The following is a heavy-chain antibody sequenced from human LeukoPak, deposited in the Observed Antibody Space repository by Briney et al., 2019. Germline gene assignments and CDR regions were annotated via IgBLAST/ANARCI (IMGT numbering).Heavy chain of an antibody. Sequence: SGGSLRLSCAASGFTFSSYAMHWVRQAPGKGLEWVAVISYDGSNKYYADSVKGRFTISRDNSKNTLYLQMNSLRAEDTAVYYCARDFETVNYYDIPLKGMDVWGQGTTVTVSS. CDR2: ISYDGSNK. J-gene: IGHJ6*02. V-gene: IGHV3-30-3*01. CDR3: ARDFETVNYYDIPLKGMDV. D-gene: IGHD3-9*01. CDR1: GFTFSSYA.